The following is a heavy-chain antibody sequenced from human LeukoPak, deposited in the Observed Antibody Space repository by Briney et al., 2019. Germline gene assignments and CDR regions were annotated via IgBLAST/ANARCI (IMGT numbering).Heavy chain of an antibody. Sequence: GRSLRLPCAASGFTFDDYAMHWVRQAPGKCREWVSGISWNSGSIGYADSVKGRFTISRDNAKNSLYLQMNSLRAEDTALYYCATSSSGYYYSRENYWGQGTLDTVPS. CDR3: ATSSSGYYYSRENY. CDR1: GFTFDDYA. CDR2: ISWNSGSI. J-gene: IGHJ4*02. V-gene: IGHV3-9*01. D-gene: IGHD3-22*01.